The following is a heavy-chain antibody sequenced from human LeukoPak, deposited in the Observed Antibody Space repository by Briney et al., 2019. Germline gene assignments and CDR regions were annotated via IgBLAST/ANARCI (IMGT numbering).Heavy chain of an antibody. Sequence: KPSETLSETRTVTGGSISIGSYYWGWIRQPPGKGLEWIASMYYSGTTFYSPSLKSRVTISVDTSKNQLSLKLGSVTAADTAVYYCARHPPRDGSAFDYWGQGTLVTVSS. CDR1: GGSISIGSYY. CDR3: ARHPPRDGSAFDY. J-gene: IGHJ4*02. V-gene: IGHV4-39*01. CDR2: MYYSGTT.